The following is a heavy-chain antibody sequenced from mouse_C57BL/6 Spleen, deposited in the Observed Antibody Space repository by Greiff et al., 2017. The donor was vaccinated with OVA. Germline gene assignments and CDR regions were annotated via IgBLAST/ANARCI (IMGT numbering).Heavy chain of an antibody. D-gene: IGHD1-1*01. CDR1: GYTFTSYW. CDR2: IDPSDSET. V-gene: IGHV1-52*01. Sequence: QVQLQQPGAELVRPGSSVKLSCKASGYTFTSYWMHWVKQRPIQGLEWIGNIDPSDSETHYNQKFKDKATLTVDKSSSTAYMQLSSLTSEDSAVYYCARSPYYYGRFAYWGQGTLVTVSA. J-gene: IGHJ3*01. CDR3: ARSPYYYGRFAY.